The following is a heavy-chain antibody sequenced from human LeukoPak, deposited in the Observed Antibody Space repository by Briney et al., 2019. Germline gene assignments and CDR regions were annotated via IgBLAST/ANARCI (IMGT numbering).Heavy chain of an antibody. D-gene: IGHD1-14*01. CDR1: VGTFSSYA. Sequence: SVKVSCKASVGTFSSYAISWVRQAPGQGLEWMGGIFPIFGTANYAQKFQGRVTITADESTSTAYMELSSLRSEDTAVYYCARHPNPYYYYMDVWGKGTTVTVSS. CDR2: IFPIFGTA. V-gene: IGHV1-69*01. J-gene: IGHJ6*03. CDR3: ARHPNPYYYYMDV.